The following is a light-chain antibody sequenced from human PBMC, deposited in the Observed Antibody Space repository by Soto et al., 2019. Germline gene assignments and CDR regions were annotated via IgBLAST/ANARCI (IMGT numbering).Light chain of an antibody. CDR3: HKYSNTFRK. V-gene: IGKV3-15*01. CDR2: DTS. CDR1: QRINSN. Sequence: EIVLTQSPGTLSLSPGERATLSCSARQRINSNLAWYQHKPGQAPRLLIYDTSTRATGVPARFSGSGSGTEFTLTISNLQAEDSAVYHCHKYSNTFRKFGQGTKVDIK. J-gene: IGKJ1*01.